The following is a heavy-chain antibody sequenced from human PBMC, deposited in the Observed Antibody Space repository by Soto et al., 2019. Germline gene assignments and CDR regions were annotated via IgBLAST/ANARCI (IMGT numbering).Heavy chain of an antibody. CDR3: ARDMTTVDYYYYYYGMDV. V-gene: IGHV1-8*01. CDR2: MNPNSGNT. CDR1: GYTFTSYD. D-gene: IGHD4-17*01. Sequence: ASVKVSCKVSGYTFTSYDINWVRQATGQGLEWMGWMNPNSGNTGYAQKFQGRVTMTRNTSISTAYMELSSLRSEDTAVYYCARDMTTVDYYYYYYGMDVWGQGTTVTVSS. J-gene: IGHJ6*02.